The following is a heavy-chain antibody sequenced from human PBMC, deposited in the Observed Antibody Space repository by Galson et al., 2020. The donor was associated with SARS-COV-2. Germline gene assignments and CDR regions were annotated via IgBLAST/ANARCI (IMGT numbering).Heavy chain of an antibody. V-gene: IGHV1-24*01. J-gene: IGHJ5*02. Sequence: ASVPVSCKVSGYTLTELSMHWVRQAPGKGLEWMGGFDHEDGETIYAQKFQGRVTMTEDTSTDTAYMELSSLRTEDTAVYYFATTTIFGVGRWFDPWGQGALVTVSS. CDR3: ATTTIFGVGRWFDP. CDR1: GYTLTELS. CDR2: FDHEDGET. D-gene: IGHD3-3*01.